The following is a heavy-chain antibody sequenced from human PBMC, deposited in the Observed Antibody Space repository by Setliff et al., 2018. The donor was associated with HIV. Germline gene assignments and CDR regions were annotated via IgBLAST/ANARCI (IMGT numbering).Heavy chain of an antibody. J-gene: IGHJ4*02. CDR3: ARDRFGVPAND. CDR2: LYYSGSS. V-gene: IGHV4-39*02. D-gene: IGHD3-3*01. Sequence: PSETLSLTCTVSGGSITTSTFYWGWIRQPPGKGLEWIGDLYYSGSSHYNPSLKSRVTISVDTSRNQFSLNLRSMSAADTAVYYCARDRFGVPANDWGQGTLVTVSS. CDR1: GGSITTSTFY.